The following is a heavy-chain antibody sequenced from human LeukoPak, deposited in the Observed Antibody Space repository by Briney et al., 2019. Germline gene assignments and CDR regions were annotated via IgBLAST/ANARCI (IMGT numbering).Heavy chain of an antibody. D-gene: IGHD2-2*01. CDR1: GGTFISYA. CDR2: IIPIFGTA. CDR3: ARGYCSSTSCSTEAFDI. Sequence: ASVKVSCKASGGTFISYAISWVRQAPGQGLEWMGRIIPIFGTANYAQKFQGRVTITTDESTSTAYMELSSLRSEDTAVYYCARGYCSSTSCSTEAFDIWGQGTMVTVSS. V-gene: IGHV1-69*05. J-gene: IGHJ3*02.